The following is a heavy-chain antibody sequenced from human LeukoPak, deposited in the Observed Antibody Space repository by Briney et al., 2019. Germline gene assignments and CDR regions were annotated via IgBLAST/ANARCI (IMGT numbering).Heavy chain of an antibody. J-gene: IGHJ4*02. D-gene: IGHD6-13*01. V-gene: IGHV4-61*01. CDR2: IYYHGST. Sequence: SETLALTCTVSGDPISGYSNYKWSWIRQPPGKGLEWIGYIYYHGSTSYNPSLKSRVTISVDTSKNQFSLKLSSVTAADTAVYYCAREYSGFDYWGQGTLVTVSS. CDR3: AREYSGFDY. CDR1: GDPISGYSNYK.